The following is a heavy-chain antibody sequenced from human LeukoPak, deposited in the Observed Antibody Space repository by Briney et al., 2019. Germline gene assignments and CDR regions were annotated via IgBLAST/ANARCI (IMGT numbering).Heavy chain of an antibody. CDR2: INHSGST. CDR3: ARLPLRYFDWRYGHFVY. D-gene: IGHD3-9*01. J-gene: IGHJ4*02. CDR1: GGSISGYY. Sequence: SETLSLTCTVSGGSISGYYWSWIRQPPGKGLEWIGEINHSGSTNYNPSLKSRVTISVDTTKNQFSLKLSSVTAADTAVYYCARLPLRYFDWRYGHFVYWGQGTLVTVSS. V-gene: IGHV4-34*01.